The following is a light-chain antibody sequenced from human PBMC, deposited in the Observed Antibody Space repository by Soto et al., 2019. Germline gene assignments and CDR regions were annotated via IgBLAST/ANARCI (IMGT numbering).Light chain of an antibody. CDR3: QQYKNWPRT. CDR2: GAS. J-gene: IGKJ1*01. CDR1: ESVDIN. V-gene: IGKV3-15*01. Sequence: EIVLTQSPATLSVSPGERVTLSCRASESVDINLAWYQQKPGQAPRLLIYGASTRATDMPGTFSGRGSGTEFTLTISSLQSEDFAVYYWQQYKNWPRTFGQGTKVEI.